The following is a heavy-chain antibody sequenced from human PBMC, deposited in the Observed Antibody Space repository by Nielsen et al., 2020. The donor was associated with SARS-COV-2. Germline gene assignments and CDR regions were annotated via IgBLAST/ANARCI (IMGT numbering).Heavy chain of an antibody. D-gene: IGHD4-17*01. V-gene: IGHV3-23*01. CDR3: ANSLKMTTVTTFLFDY. J-gene: IGHJ4*02. Sequence: GESLKISCAASGFTFSGYAMSWVRQAPGKGLEWVSAISGSGGSTYYADSVKGRFTISRDNSKNTLYLQMNSLRAEDTAVYYCANSLKMTTVTTFLFDYWGQGTLVTVSS. CDR2: ISGSGGST. CDR1: GFTFSGYA.